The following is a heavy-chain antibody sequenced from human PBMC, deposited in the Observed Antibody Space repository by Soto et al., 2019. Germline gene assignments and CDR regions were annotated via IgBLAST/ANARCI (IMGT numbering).Heavy chain of an antibody. CDR2: ISSNGAST. D-gene: IGHD2-15*01. Sequence: TGGSLRLSCSVSGFTFISYAMHWVRQAPGKGLQYVASISSNGASTYYADSVKGRFTISRDNSKNTLYLQMSSLRADDTAVYYCVKDRCVDYWGQGTLVTVSS. CDR1: GFTFISYA. V-gene: IGHV3-64D*06. CDR3: VKDRCVDY. J-gene: IGHJ4*02.